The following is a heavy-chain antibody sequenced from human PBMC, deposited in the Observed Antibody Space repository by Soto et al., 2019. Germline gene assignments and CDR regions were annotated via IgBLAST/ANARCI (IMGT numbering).Heavy chain of an antibody. CDR3: ARVGFVGPLEYFDY. CDR1: GGSVSSGSYY. Sequence: SDTLSLTCTVSGGSVSSGSYYCSWIRQPPGKGLEWIGYIYYSGSTNYNPSLESRVTISVDTSKNQFSLKLSSVTAADTAVYYCARVGFVGPLEYFDYWGQGTLVTASS. V-gene: IGHV4-61*01. J-gene: IGHJ4*02. D-gene: IGHD3-10*01. CDR2: IYYSGST.